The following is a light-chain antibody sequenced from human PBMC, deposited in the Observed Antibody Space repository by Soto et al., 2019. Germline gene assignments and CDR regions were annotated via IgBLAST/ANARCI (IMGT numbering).Light chain of an antibody. J-gene: IGLJ2*01. CDR1: SSNIGADYD. Sequence: QSVLTQPPSVSGAPGQRVTISCTGSSSNIGADYDVHWYQQIPGKAPKLLIYGNINRPSGVPDRFSGSKSGTSASLAITGLQAEDEADYFCCSYTGSSVVFGGGTKLTVL. CDR2: GNI. CDR3: CSYTGSSVV. V-gene: IGLV1-40*01.